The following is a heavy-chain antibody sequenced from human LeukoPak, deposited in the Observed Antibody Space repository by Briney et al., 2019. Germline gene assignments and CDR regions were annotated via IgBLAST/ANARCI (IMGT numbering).Heavy chain of an antibody. CDR3: VRWARSFEL. CDR1: GFSLSDYW. Sequence: QPGGSLRLSCAASGFSLSDYWMSWVRQAPGKGLEWVANINHGGSETYYVDSVTGRFTVSRDNDENAVFLQMNNLRDDDTAVYYCVRWARSFELWGQGALVIVSS. V-gene: IGHV3-7*01. D-gene: IGHD3-10*01. J-gene: IGHJ4*02. CDR2: INHGGSET.